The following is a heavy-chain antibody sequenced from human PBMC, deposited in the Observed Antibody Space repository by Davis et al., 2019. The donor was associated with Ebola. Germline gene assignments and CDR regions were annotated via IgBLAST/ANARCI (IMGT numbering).Heavy chain of an antibody. CDR1: GCSISSSSCY. D-gene: IGHD2-21*02. CDR2: IYYSGSP. V-gene: IGHV4-39*01. CDR3: AHGGYCGGDCYSAY. J-gene: IGHJ4*02. Sequence: SKPLSLTFTVPGCSISSSSCYGCSILQPPGKGLEWIGSIYYSGSPYYNPSLKSRVTISVNTSKNQFSLKLNSVTAADTAVYYCAHGGYCGGDCYSAYWGQGTLVTVSS.